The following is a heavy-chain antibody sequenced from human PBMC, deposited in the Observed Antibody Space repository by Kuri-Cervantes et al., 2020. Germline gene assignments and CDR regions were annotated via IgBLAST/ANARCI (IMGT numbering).Heavy chain of an antibody. CDR1: GFTFSSYG. D-gene: IGHD6-19*01. Sequence: GGSLRLSCAASGFTFSSYGMHWVRQAPGKGLEWVAFIRYDGSNKYYADSVKGRLTISRDNSKNTLYLQMNSLRAEDTAVYYCARDPPWALPMKAVAVCFDYWGQGTLVTVSS. J-gene: IGHJ4*02. CDR3: ARDPPWALPMKAVAVCFDY. V-gene: IGHV3-30*02. CDR2: IRYDGSNK.